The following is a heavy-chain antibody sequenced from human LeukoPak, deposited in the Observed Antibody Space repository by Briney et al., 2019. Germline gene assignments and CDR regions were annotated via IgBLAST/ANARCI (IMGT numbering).Heavy chain of an antibody. V-gene: IGHV4-39*07. D-gene: IGHD3-10*01. Sequence: PSETLSLTCTVSGGYISSSSYYWGWIRQPPGKGLERIGSIYYSGSTYYNPSLKSRVTISVDTSKNQFSLKLSSVTAADTAVYYCARSSGFGVRVRGVIAWGQGTLVTVSS. CDR3: ARSSGFGVRVRGVIA. CDR2: IYYSGST. CDR1: GGYISSSSYY. J-gene: IGHJ4*02.